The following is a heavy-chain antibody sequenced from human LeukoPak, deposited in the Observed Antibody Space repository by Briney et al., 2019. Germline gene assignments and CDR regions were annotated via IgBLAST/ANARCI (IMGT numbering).Heavy chain of an antibody. V-gene: IGHV1-18*01. CDR3: ASVSRYSSSFDY. Sequence: ASVKVSCKASGYTFTSYGISWVRQAPGHGPEWMGWISTYKGNTNYAQKLQGRVTMTTDTSTSTAYMELRSLRSDDTAVYYCASVSRYSSSFDYWGQGTLVTVSS. J-gene: IGHJ4*02. D-gene: IGHD6-6*01. CDR1: GYTFTSYG. CDR2: ISTYKGNT.